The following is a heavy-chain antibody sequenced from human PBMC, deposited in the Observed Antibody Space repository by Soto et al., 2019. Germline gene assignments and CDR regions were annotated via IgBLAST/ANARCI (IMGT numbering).Heavy chain of an antibody. V-gene: IGHV5-51*01. Sequence: GESLKISCKGSGYSFTSYWIGWVRQMPGKGLEWMGIIYPGDSDTRYSPSFQGQVTISADKSISTAYLQWSSLKASDTAVYYCARESYGDYGEVRDYYYYMDVWGKGTTVTVSS. J-gene: IGHJ6*03. CDR2: IYPGDSDT. D-gene: IGHD4-17*01. CDR3: ARESYGDYGEVRDYYYYMDV. CDR1: GYSFTSYW.